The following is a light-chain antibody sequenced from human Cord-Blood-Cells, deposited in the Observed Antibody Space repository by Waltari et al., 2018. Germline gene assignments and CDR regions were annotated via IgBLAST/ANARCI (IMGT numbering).Light chain of an antibody. CDR1: SSAVGSYNL. J-gene: IGLJ3*02. CDR3: CSYAGSSTPNWV. CDR2: EGS. Sequence: QSALTQPASVSGSPGQSIPLSCTGTSSAVGSYNLVSWYQQHPGKAPKLMIYEGSKRPSGVSNRFSGSKSGNTASLTISGLQAEDEADYYCCSYAGSSTPNWVFGGGTKLTVL. V-gene: IGLV2-23*01.